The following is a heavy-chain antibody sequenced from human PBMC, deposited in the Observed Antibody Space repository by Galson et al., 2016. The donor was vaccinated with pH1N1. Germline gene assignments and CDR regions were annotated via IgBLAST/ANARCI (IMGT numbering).Heavy chain of an antibody. V-gene: IGHV3-23*03. J-gene: IGHJ5*02. CDR2: IGSGGSNI. CDR3: AKEGRWYGGNWFDP. CDR1: GFTFSPYA. Sequence: SLRLSCAASGFTFSPYAMSWVRQAPGKRPEWISYIGSGGSNIYYADSVKGRFTISRDNSRSTLYLQLSALTVDDTAVYYCAKEGRWYGGNWFDPWGQGTLVTVSS. D-gene: IGHD3-10*01.